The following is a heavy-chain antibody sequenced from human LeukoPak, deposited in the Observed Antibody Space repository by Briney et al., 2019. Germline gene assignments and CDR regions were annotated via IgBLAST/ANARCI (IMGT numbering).Heavy chain of an antibody. CDR3: ARDQVYSSGTYLRYFQF. Sequence: GGSLRLSCAASGFTFSSYWMSWVRQAPGKGLEWVANIKQDGSEKYYVDSVKGRFTISRDNAKNSLYLQMNSLRAEDTAVYYCARDQVYSSGTYLRYFQFGGQGTLVTVSS. D-gene: IGHD3-22*01. CDR2: IKQDGSEK. V-gene: IGHV3-7*03. CDR1: GFTFSSYW. J-gene: IGHJ1*01.